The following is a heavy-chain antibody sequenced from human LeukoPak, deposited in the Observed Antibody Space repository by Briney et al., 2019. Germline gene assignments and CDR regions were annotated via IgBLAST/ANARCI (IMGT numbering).Heavy chain of an antibody. J-gene: IGHJ4*02. Sequence: SSSSYYWGWIRQPPGKGLEWIGSIYPGDSDTRYSPSFQGQVTISADKSISTAYLQWSSLKASDTAMYYCARHYYYDSRGSPPEIDYWGQGTLVTVSS. CDR1: SSSSYY. D-gene: IGHD3-22*01. V-gene: IGHV5-51*01. CDR2: IYPGDSDT. CDR3: ARHYYYDSRGSPPEIDY.